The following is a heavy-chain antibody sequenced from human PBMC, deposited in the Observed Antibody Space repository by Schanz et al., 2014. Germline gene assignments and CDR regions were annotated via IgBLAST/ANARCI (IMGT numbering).Heavy chain of an antibody. J-gene: IGHJ6*02. CDR1: GFTFNSYA. Sequence: DVQLLESGGGLVQPGGSLRLSCAASGFTFNSYAMTWVRQAPGKGLEWVSSISHSGGSKYYADSVKGRFTISRDNSENTLYLQMNSLSADDTAVFYCAKGMGYCSGGTCYDSYYYVFDVWGQGTTVTVSS. CDR3: AKGMGYCSGGTCYDSYYYVFDV. D-gene: IGHD2-15*01. V-gene: IGHV3-23*01. CDR2: ISHSGGSK.